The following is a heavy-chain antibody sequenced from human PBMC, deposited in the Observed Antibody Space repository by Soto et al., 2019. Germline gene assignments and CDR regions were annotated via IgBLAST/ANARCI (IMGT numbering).Heavy chain of an antibody. J-gene: IGHJ5*02. Sequence: GGSLRLSCAASGFTFSSYPMSWVRQAPGKGLEWVSAISGSGGSTYYADSVKGRFTISRDNSKNTLYLQMNSLRAEDTAVYYCATFLKGLYDFVVGWFDPWGQGTLVTVSS. D-gene: IGHD2-2*01. CDR1: GFTFSSYP. CDR3: ATFLKGLYDFVVGWFDP. CDR2: ISGSGGST. V-gene: IGHV3-23*01.